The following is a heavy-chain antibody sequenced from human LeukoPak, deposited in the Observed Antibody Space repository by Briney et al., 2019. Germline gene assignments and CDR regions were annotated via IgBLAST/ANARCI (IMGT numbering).Heavy chain of an antibody. D-gene: IGHD5-18*01. CDR3: ARAPDTAIPYYYMDV. CDR2: IHHSGKT. CDR1: GDSISSINW. V-gene: IGHV4-4*02. Sequence: SGTLSLTCAVSGDSISSINWWTWVRLSPEKGLEWIGEIHHSGKTNYNPSLKSRVNISLDKSKNHFSLRVNSVVAADTAIYYCARAPDTAIPYYYMDVWDKGTTVTVSS. J-gene: IGHJ6*03.